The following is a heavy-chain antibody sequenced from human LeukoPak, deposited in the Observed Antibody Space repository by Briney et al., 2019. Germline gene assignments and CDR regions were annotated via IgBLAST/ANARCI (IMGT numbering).Heavy chain of an antibody. CDR2: INHSGST. V-gene: IGHV4-34*01. Sequence: SETLSLTCAVYGGSFSGYYWSWIRQPPGKGLEWIGEINHSGSTNYNPSLKSRVTISVDTSKNQFSLKLSSVTAADTAVYYCARSLAKYYYYYYMDVWGKGTTVTVSS. CDR3: ARSLAKYYYYYYMDV. J-gene: IGHJ6*03. CDR1: GGSFSGYY.